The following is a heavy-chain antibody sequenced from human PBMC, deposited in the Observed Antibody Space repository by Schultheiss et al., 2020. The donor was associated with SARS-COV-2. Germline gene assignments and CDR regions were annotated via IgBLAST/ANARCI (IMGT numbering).Heavy chain of an antibody. CDR1: GFTFSSYW. CDR3: ARGKWKRFLEWLLYGFDY. V-gene: IGHV3-74*01. CDR2: INSDGSST. J-gene: IGHJ4*02. Sequence: GGSLRLSCAASGFTFSSYWMHWVRQAPGKGLVWVSRINSDGSSTSYADSVKGRFTISRDNAKNTLYLQMNSLRAEDTAVYYCARGKWKRFLEWLLYGFDYWGQGTLVTVSS. D-gene: IGHD3-3*01.